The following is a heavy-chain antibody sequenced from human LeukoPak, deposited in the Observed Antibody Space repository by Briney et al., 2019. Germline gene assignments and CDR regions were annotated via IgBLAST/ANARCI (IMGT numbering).Heavy chain of an antibody. J-gene: IGHJ4*02. CDR2: INPNSGGT. Sequence: VSVKVSCKASGYTFTGYYMHWVRQAPGQGLEWMGRINPNSGGTNYAQKFQGRVTMTRDTSISTAYMELSRLRSDDTAVYYCARDWGQLWLRSGLSGDTDYWGQGTLVTVSS. D-gene: IGHD5-18*01. CDR3: ARDWGQLWLRSGLSGDTDY. V-gene: IGHV1-2*06. CDR1: GYTFTGYY.